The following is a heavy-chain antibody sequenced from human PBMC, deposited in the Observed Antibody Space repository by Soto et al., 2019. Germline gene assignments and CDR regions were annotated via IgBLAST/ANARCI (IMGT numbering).Heavy chain of an antibody. V-gene: IGHV3-30*18. J-gene: IGHJ4*02. D-gene: IGHD2-15*01. Sequence: QVQLVESGGGVVQPGRSLRLSCAASGFTFSSYGMHWVRQAPGKGLEWVAVISYDGSNKYYADSVKGRFTISRDNSKNTLYLQMNSLRAEDTAVYYCAKDRSRIADYWGQGTLVTVSS. CDR1: GFTFSSYG. CDR3: AKDRSRIADY. CDR2: ISYDGSNK.